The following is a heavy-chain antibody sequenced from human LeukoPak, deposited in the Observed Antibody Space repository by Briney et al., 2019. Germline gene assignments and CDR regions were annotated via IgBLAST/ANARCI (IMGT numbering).Heavy chain of an antibody. Sequence: SETLSLTCAVYGGSFSGYYWSWIRQPPGKGLEWIGEINHSGSTNYNPSLKSRVTISVDTSKNQFSLKLSSVTAADTAVYYCARLRYSSSWTLSGDFDPWGQGTLVTVSS. D-gene: IGHD6-13*01. CDR1: GGSFSGYY. J-gene: IGHJ5*02. V-gene: IGHV4-34*01. CDR3: ARLRYSSSWTLSGDFDP. CDR2: INHSGST.